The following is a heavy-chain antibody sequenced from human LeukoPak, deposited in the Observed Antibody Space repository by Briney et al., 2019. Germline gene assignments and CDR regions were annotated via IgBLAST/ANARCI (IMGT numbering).Heavy chain of an antibody. D-gene: IGHD3-22*01. CDR1: GFIFSSYE. CDR2: ISSGGSII. J-gene: IGHJ4*02. V-gene: IGHV3-48*03. Sequence: GGSVRLSCAASGFIFSSYEMNWVRQARGKGLEWVSYISSGGSIIYYADSVKGRFTISRDNAKNSLYLQMNSLRVEDTAVYYCARVGYTSGYSYWGQGTLVTVSS. CDR3: ARVGYTSGYSY.